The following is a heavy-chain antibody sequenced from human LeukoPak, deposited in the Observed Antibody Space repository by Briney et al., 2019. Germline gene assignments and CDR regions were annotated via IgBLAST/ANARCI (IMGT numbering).Heavy chain of an antibody. CDR2: ISSSSSTI. CDR1: GFTFSSYS. Sequence: GGSLRLSCAASGFTFSSYSMNWVRQAPGKGLEWVSYISSSSSTIYYADSVKGRFTISRDNAKHSLYLQMNSLRAEDTAVYYCARLPQGPSFDPWGQGTLVTVSS. CDR3: ARLPQGPSFDP. V-gene: IGHV3-48*01. J-gene: IGHJ5*02.